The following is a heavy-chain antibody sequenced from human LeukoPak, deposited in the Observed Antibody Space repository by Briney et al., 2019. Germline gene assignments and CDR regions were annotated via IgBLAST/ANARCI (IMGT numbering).Heavy chain of an antibody. CDR1: GGSISSSSYY. J-gene: IGHJ4*02. D-gene: IGHD3-3*01. V-gene: IGHV4-39*01. CDR2: IYYSGST. CDR3: ARHSPTGVLRFLEWSPPHFDY. Sequence: PSETLSLTCTVSGGSISSSSYYWGWIRQPPGKGLEWIGSIYYSGSTYYNPSLKSRVTISVDTSKNQFSLKLSSVTAADTAVYYCARHSPTGVLRFLEWSPPHFDYWGQGTLVTVSS.